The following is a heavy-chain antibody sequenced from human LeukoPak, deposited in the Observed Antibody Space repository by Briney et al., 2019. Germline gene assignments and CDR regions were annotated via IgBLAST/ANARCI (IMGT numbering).Heavy chain of an antibody. Sequence: GGSLRLSCAASGFTFSSYGMPWVRQAPGKGLEWVAVISYDGSNKYYADSVKGRFAISRDNSKNTLYLQMNSLRAEDTAVYYCAKAHAGIYDYWGQGTLVTVSS. V-gene: IGHV3-30*18. J-gene: IGHJ4*02. CDR2: ISYDGSNK. D-gene: IGHD6-13*01. CDR1: GFTFSSYG. CDR3: AKAHAGIYDY.